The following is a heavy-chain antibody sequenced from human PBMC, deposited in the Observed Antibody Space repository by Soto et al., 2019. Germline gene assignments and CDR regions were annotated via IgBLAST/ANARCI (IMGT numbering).Heavy chain of an antibody. J-gene: IGHJ6*01. CDR1: GASINGGGYY. D-gene: IGHD4-17*01. V-gene: IGHV4-31*03. Sequence: QVPLQESGPGLVKPSQTLSLTCTVSGASINGGGYYWSWIRQHPGKGLEWIGSIYYSGNTYYSPSLKRRVTISVATSKNHFSLRLTSVTAADTAVYYCARDPSYGDYSYYGMDVWGQGTTVTVSS. CDR3: ARDPSYGDYSYYGMDV. CDR2: IYYSGNT.